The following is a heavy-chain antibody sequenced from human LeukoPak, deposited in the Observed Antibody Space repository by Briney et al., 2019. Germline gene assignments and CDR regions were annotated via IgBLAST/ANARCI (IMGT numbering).Heavy chain of an antibody. CDR2: ISAYNGNS. CDR3: ARATYYYDSSGQPGDY. J-gene: IGHJ4*02. D-gene: IGHD3-22*01. CDR1: GYTFTSYG. Sequence: GASVKVSCKASGYTFTSYGISWVRQAPGQGLEWMGWISAYNGNSNYAQKFQGRVTMTTDTSTSTGYMELRSLRSDDTAVYYCARATYYYDSSGQPGDYWGQGTLVTVSS. V-gene: IGHV1-18*01.